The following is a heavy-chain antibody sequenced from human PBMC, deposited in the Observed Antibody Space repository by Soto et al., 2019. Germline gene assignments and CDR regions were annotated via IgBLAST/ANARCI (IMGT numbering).Heavy chain of an antibody. CDR1: GGSFSDYY. CDR3: ARGDPYGSGSPFDY. Sequence: SETLSLTYAVYGGSFSDYYWSWIRQPPGKGLEWIGEINHSGSTNYNPSLKSRVTISVDTSKNQFSLKLSSVTAADTAVYYCARGDPYGSGSPFDYWGQGTLVTVS. V-gene: IGHV4-34*01. D-gene: IGHD3-10*01. CDR2: INHSGST. J-gene: IGHJ4*02.